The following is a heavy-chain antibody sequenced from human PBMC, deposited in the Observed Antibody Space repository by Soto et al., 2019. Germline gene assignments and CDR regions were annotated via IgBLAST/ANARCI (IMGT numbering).Heavy chain of an antibody. Sequence: LRLSCAASGFTFDDCAMHWVRQAPGKGLEWVTGISWNSDTIGYADSVKGRFTISRDNAKNSLYLQMNSLRAEDTAFYYCARDVWSRASGPPDSWGQGTLVTVSS. CDR3: ARDVWSRASGPPDS. CDR1: GFTFDDCA. CDR2: ISWNSDTI. J-gene: IGHJ4*02. V-gene: IGHV3-9*01. D-gene: IGHD3-10*01.